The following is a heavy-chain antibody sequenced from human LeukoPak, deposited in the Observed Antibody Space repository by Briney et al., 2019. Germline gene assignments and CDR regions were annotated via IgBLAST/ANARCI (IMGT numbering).Heavy chain of an antibody. CDR2: IYHSGST. CDR1: RYDINSVYY. D-gene: IGHD3-10*01. CDR3: ARAGGYYGSGSFLDY. V-gene: IGHV4-38-2*02. J-gene: IGHJ4*02. Sequence: KSSETLSLTCTVSRYDINSVYYWGWIRQPPGKGLEWIGSIYHSGSTYYNAPLKSRVTISMDTSRNKFSLNLNSVTAADTAVYYCARAGGYYGSGSFLDYWGQGLLVTVSS.